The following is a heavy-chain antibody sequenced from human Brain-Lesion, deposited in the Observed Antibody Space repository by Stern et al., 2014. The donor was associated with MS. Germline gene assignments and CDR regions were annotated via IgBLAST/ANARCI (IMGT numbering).Heavy chain of an antibody. J-gene: IGHJ4*02. Sequence: VQLVQSGGDLVQPGRSLRLSCAAFGFTFDDYAMNWVRQAPGKGLEWVAGITWNSGNTGHADSVKGRFTSSRDNAFSSLYLQMNSLRPEDTALYYCARDISGSSAYFAYWGQGTLVTVSS. CDR2: ITWNSGNT. CDR1: GFTFDDYA. V-gene: IGHV3-9*01. D-gene: IGHD3-10*01. CDR3: ARDISGSSAYFAY.